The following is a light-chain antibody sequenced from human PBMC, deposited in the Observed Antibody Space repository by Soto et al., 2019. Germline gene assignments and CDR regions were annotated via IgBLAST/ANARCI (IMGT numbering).Light chain of an antibody. CDR3: SSYAGSDNWV. J-gene: IGLJ3*02. V-gene: IGLV2-8*01. CDR2: EVS. Sequence: QLVLTQPPSASGSPGQSVTISCTGTSSDVGGYNYVSWYQQHPGKAPKVILYEVSKRPSGVPDRFSGSKSGNTASLTVSGLQAEDEADYYCSSYAGSDNWVFGGGTKLTVL. CDR1: SSDVGGYNY.